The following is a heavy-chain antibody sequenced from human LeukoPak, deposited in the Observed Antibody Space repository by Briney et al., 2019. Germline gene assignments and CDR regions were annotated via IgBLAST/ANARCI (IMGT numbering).Heavy chain of an antibody. V-gene: IGHV4-61*02. D-gene: IGHD6-13*01. Sequence: PSETLSLTCTVSGGSISSGSYYWSWIRQPAGKGLEWIGRIYTSGSTNYNPSLKSRVTISVDTSKNQFSLKLSSVTAADTAVYYCAREAGSSSCLDYWGQGTLVTVSS. J-gene: IGHJ4*02. CDR1: GGSISSGSYY. CDR3: AREAGSSSCLDY. CDR2: IYTSGST.